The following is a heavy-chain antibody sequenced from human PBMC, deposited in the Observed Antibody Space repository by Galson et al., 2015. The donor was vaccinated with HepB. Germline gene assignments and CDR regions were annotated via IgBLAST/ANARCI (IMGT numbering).Heavy chain of an antibody. CDR3: ARDVVVPAATPLNWFDP. V-gene: IGHV1-18*01. CDR1: GYTFTSYG. J-gene: IGHJ5*02. Sequence: SVKVSCKASGYTFTSYGISWVRQAPGQGLEWMGWISAYNGNTNYAQKLQGRVTMTTDTSTSTAYMELRSLRSDDTAVYYCARDVVVPAATPLNWFDPWGQGTLVTVSS. D-gene: IGHD2-2*01. CDR2: ISAYNGNT.